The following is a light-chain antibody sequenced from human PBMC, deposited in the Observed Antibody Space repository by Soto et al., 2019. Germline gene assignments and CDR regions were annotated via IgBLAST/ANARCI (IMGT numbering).Light chain of an antibody. CDR3: QHYNDWPPTWT. J-gene: IGKJ1*01. V-gene: IGKV3-15*01. Sequence: EIVMTQSPATLSVSPGERATLSCRASQSVSSKLAWYQQKPGQVPRVLIYGASTRATGIPARFSGCGSGTEFTLTISSLQSEDFAVYFCQHYNDWPPTWTFGQGTRVEIK. CDR2: GAS. CDR1: QSVSSK.